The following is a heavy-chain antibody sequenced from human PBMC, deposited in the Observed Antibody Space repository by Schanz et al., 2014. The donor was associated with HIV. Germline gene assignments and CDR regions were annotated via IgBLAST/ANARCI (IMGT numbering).Heavy chain of an antibody. Sequence: QVQLVQSGAEVKKPGSSVKVSCKASGDTFTGDFMHWVRQAPGQGLEWMGWINPNSGGTNYAQKFQGRVTMTRDTSISTAYMELSRLRSEDTAVYYCASGRFDTVIWWGDAFLIWGRGTMVTVSS. CDR2: INPNSGGT. D-gene: IGHD5-18*01. V-gene: IGHV1-2*02. J-gene: IGHJ3*02. CDR3: ASGRFDTVIWWGDAFLI. CDR1: GDTFTGDF.